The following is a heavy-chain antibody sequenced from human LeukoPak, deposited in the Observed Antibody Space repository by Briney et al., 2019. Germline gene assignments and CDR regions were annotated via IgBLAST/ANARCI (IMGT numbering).Heavy chain of an antibody. CDR3: ARRSGYSSSWYYFDY. CDR2: IYPGDSDT. J-gene: IGHJ4*02. D-gene: IGHD6-13*01. Sequence: GESLKISCKGSGYSFTSHCIAWVRQMPGKGLEWMGIIYPGDSDTRYSPSFQGQVTISVDKSISTAYVQWSSLKASDTAMYYCARRSGYSSSWYYFDYWGQGTLVTVSS. CDR1: GYSFTSHC. V-gene: IGHV5-51*01.